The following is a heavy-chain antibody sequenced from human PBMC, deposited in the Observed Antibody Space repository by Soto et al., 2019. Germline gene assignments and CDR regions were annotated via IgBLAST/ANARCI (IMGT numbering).Heavy chain of an antibody. CDR2: INHSGST. V-gene: IGHV4-34*01. D-gene: IGHD5-18*01. CDR1: GGSFSGYY. J-gene: IGHJ5*02. Sequence: SETLSLTCAVYGGSFSGYYWSWIRQPPGKGLEWIGEINHSGSTNYNPSLKSRVTISVDTSKNQFSLKLSSVTAADTAVYYCARGRGSYGRNWFDPWGQGTLVTVSS. CDR3: ARGRGSYGRNWFDP.